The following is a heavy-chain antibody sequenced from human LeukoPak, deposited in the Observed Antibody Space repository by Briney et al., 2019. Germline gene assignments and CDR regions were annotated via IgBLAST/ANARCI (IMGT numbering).Heavy chain of an antibody. CDR3: ARARDFWSGYYQAWFDP. Sequence: PSETLSLTCAVYGGSFSGYYWSWIRQPPGKGLEWIGEINHSGSTNYNPSLKSRVTISVDTSKNQFSLKLSSVTAADTAVYYCARARDFWSGYYQAWFDPWGQGTLVTVSS. CDR2: INHSGST. J-gene: IGHJ5*02. D-gene: IGHD3-3*01. CDR1: GGSFSGYY. V-gene: IGHV4-34*01.